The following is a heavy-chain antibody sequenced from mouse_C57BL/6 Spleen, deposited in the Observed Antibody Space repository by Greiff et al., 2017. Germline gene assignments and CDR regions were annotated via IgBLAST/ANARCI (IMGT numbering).Heavy chain of an antibody. CDR2: INPSTGGT. CDR1: GYSFTGYY. Sequence: VQLQQSGPELVKPGASVKISCKASGYSFTGYYMNWVKQSPETSLEWIGEINPSTGGTISNQKFMAKATLTVDQSSSTAYMQLNSLTSEDSAVYDSARMNYGSTYSYARDYWGQGTSVTVSS. V-gene: IGHV1-42*01. J-gene: IGHJ4*01. D-gene: IGHD1-1*01. CDR3: ARMNYGSTYSYARDY.